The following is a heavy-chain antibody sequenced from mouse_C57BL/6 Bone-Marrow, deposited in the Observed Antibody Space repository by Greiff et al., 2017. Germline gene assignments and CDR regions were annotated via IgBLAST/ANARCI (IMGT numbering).Heavy chain of an antibody. D-gene: IGHD2-3*01. CDR3: ARYNGYYPY. V-gene: IGHV1-67*01. Sequence: VQLQQSGPELVRPGVSVKISCKGSGYTFTDYAMHWVKQSHAKSLEWIGVISTYYGDASYNQKFKDKATMTVEKSSSTAYMELARLTSEDSAVYYCARYNGYYPYWGQGTTLTVSS. CDR1: GYTFTDYA. J-gene: IGHJ2*01. CDR2: ISTYYGDA.